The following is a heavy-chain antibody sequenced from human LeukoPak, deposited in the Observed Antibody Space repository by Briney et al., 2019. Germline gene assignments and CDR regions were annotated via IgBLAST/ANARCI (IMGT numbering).Heavy chain of an antibody. Sequence: PGGSLRLSCAASGFTFSRHWMTWVRQPPGKGLEWIGYGHHSGSSNYSPSLRNRASISVDASKNQFSLTLSSVTAADTAVYYCARESAGTHHDSTAAFHSWGQGTLVIVSS. CDR1: GFTFSRHW. V-gene: IGHV4-59*11. CDR3: ARESAGTHHDSTAAFHS. D-gene: IGHD3-22*01. CDR2: GHHSGSS. J-gene: IGHJ4*02.